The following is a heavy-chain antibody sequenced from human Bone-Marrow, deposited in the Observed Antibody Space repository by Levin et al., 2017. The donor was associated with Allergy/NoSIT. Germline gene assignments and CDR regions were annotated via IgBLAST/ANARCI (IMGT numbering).Heavy chain of an antibody. Sequence: PGGSLRLSCAASGFTFSSYAMSWVRQAPGKGLEWVSAISGSGGSTYYADSVKGRFTISRDNSKNTLYLQMNSLRAEDTAVYYCAKFGEPKPGAYYYYYYYMDVWGKGTTVTVSS. CDR2: ISGSGGST. J-gene: IGHJ6*03. V-gene: IGHV3-23*01. CDR1: GFTFSSYA. D-gene: IGHD3-10*01. CDR3: AKFGEPKPGAYYYYYYYMDV.